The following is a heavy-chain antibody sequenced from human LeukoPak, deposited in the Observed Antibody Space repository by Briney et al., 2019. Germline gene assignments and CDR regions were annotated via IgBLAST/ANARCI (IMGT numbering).Heavy chain of an antibody. J-gene: IGHJ4*02. D-gene: IGHD7-27*01. V-gene: IGHV3-48*04. CDR3: ARAPNSGDH. CDR2: NSSRGRNT. CDR1: GFTFSSYS. Sequence: GGSLRLSCAASGFTFSSYSMNWVRQAPGKGLEWISYNSSRGRNTSYADSVKGRFSISRDNAENSLYLQMNSLRAEDTAVYYCARAPNSGDHWGQGTLVTVSS.